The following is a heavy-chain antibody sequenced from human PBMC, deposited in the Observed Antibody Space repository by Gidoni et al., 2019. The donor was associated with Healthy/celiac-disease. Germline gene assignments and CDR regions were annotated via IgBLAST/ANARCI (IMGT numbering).Heavy chain of an antibody. D-gene: IGHD4-17*01. J-gene: IGHJ6*02. CDR2: ITLYLREK. CDR1: GFTFSSCW. V-gene: IGHV3-7*03. CDR3: ARDSHVTVTNYYGMDV. Sequence: VQLVESGGGLVQHGGSLQLSCAASGFTFSSCWMRWGRQAPGKGLGWVANITLYLREKYYVYSVKGRFTISRDNAKNSLYLQMNSLSAEDTAVYYCARDSHVTVTNYYGMDVWGQGTTVTVSS.